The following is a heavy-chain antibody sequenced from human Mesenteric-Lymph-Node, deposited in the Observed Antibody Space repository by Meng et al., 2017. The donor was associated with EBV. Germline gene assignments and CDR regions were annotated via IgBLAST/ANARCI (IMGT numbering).Heavy chain of an antibody. CDR3: ARESLTGEERYFDL. V-gene: IGHV4-39*07. J-gene: IGHJ2*01. CDR1: GGSTGSSSYY. Sequence: GFGTPSAPLSLCCLFSGGSTGSSSYYWGCIRQHPGKGLEWIGGIYYSGSTYYNPSLKSRVTISVDTSKNQFSLKLSSVTAADTAVYYCARESLTGEERYFDLWGRGTLVTVSS. D-gene: IGHD1-20*01. CDR2: IYYSGST.